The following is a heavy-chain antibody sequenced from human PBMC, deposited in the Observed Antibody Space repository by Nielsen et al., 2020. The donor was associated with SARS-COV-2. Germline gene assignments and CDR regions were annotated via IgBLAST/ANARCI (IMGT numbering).Heavy chain of an antibody. CDR3: ARGGVAAAGRGYYYYYGMDV. CDR2: IYYSGST. V-gene: IGHV4-39*07. D-gene: IGHD6-13*01. J-gene: IGHJ6*02. Sequence: WIRQPPGKGLEWIGSIYYSGSTYYNPSLKSRVTISVDTSKNQFSLKLGSVTAADTAVYYCARGGVAAAGRGYYYYYGMDVWGQGTTVTVSS.